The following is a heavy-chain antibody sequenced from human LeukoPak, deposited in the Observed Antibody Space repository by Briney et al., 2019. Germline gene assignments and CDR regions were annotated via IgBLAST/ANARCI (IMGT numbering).Heavy chain of an antibody. D-gene: IGHD3-3*01. CDR2: INWNGGTS. CDR1: GLTVDNYD. J-gene: IGHJ4*02. V-gene: IGHV3-20*04. CDR3: ARGICFLSGLSGFDY. Sequence: PGGSLRLSCAASGLTVDNYDMSWVRQVPGKGLEWVSGINWNGGTSGYADSVRGLFTFSKNNTKNSLYLQMDSLIDEATAFYYCARGICFLSGLSGFDYWGQGTLVTVSS.